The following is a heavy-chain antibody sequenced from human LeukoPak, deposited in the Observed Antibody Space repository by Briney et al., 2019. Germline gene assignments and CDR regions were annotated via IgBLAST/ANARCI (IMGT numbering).Heavy chain of an antibody. Sequence: PGGSLRLSCAASGFPFTTYAMSWVRQAPGKGPEWVSAISGSDAGTNYADSVKGRFTISRDKSKTTLYLQMNSLRADDTAVYYCARLRNTMTTPRFDYWGQGTLVTVSS. D-gene: IGHD4-17*01. CDR3: ARLRNTMTTPRFDY. CDR1: GFPFTTYA. CDR2: ISGSDAGT. V-gene: IGHV3-23*01. J-gene: IGHJ4*02.